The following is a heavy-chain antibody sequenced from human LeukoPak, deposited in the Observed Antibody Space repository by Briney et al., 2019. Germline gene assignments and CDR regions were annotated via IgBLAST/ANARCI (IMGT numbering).Heavy chain of an antibody. CDR2: IIPIFGTA. Sequence: SVKVSCKASGGTFSSYAISWVRQAPGQGLEWMGRIIPIFGTANYAQKFQGRVTITTDESTSTAYMELSSLRSEDTAVYYCARAIRELLPPSDAFDIWGQGTMVTVSS. J-gene: IGHJ3*02. CDR3: ARAIRELLPPSDAFDI. V-gene: IGHV1-69*05. D-gene: IGHD1-26*01. CDR1: GGTFSSYA.